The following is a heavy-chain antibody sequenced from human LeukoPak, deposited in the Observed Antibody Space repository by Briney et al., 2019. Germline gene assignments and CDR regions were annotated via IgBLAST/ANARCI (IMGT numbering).Heavy chain of an antibody. V-gene: IGHV3-23*01. J-gene: IGHJ4*02. CDR2: ISGSGGTT. D-gene: IGHD3-3*01. Sequence: GGSLRLSCAAPGFTFSSYAMSWVRQAPGKGLEWVSAISGSGGTTCYADSVKGRFTISRDNSKNTLYLQMNSLRAEDTAVYYCAKVGYDFWTGHINWGQGTLVTVSS. CDR1: GFTFSSYA. CDR3: AKVGYDFWTGHIN.